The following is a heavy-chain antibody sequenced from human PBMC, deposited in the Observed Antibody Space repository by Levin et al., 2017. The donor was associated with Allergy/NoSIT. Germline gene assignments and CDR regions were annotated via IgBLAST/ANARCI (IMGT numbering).Heavy chain of an antibody. CDR3: AREYLRYCSGGSCEEAFDS. CDR2: INSDGRTT. V-gene: IGHV3-74*01. Sequence: PGGSLRLSCAASGFTFSAYTVDWVRQAPGKGLVWVSRINSDGRTTNYADSVKGRFTISRDNAKNTLYLQMNSLRAEDTAVYYCAREYLRYCSGGSCEEAFDSWGQGTLVTVSS. D-gene: IGHD2-15*01. J-gene: IGHJ4*02. CDR1: GFTFSAYT.